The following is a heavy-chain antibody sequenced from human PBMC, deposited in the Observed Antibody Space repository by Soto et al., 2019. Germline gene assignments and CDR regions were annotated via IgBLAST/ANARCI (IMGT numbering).Heavy chain of an antibody. V-gene: IGHV4-39*01. Sequence: KTSETLSLTCTVSGGSISSSSYYWGWIRQPPGKGLEWIGSIYYSGSTYYNPSLKSRVTISVDTSKNRFSLKLSSVTAADTAVYYCARHMTLVRGVPNWFDPWGQGTLVTVSS. CDR2: IYYSGST. CDR3: ARHMTLVRGVPNWFDP. J-gene: IGHJ5*02. D-gene: IGHD3-10*01. CDR1: GGSISSSSYY.